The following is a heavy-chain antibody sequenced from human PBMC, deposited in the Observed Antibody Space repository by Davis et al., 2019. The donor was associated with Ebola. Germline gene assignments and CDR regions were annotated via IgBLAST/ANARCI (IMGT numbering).Heavy chain of an antibody. CDR2: IKQDGSEK. D-gene: IGHD4-23*01. J-gene: IGHJ4*02. CDR1: GFIFSSYW. V-gene: IGHV3-7*03. CDR3: VRDRWVVTRYFDY. Sequence: GESLKISCAASGFIFSSYWMSWVRQAPGKGLEWVANIKQDGSEKYYVDSVKGRFTISRDNAKNSLYLQMNSLRAEDTAVYYCVRDRWVVTRYFDYWGQGTLVSVSS.